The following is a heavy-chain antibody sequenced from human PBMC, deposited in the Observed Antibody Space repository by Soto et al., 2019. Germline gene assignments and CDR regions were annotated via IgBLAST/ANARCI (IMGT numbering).Heavy chain of an antibody. CDR3: ARGEFGSRLTTAKFDY. J-gene: IGHJ4*02. CDR1: GFTFSNYV. Sequence: EVQLLESGGGLVQSGVSLRLSCGASGFTFSNYVFSWVRQAPGRGLEWVSSISTSGGRTYYADSVKGRFTASRDNSKNTLFLQMNRLRVDDTADYYCARGEFGSRLTTAKFDYWGQGALVTVAS. CDR2: ISTSGGRT. V-gene: IGHV3-23*01. D-gene: IGHD3-10*01.